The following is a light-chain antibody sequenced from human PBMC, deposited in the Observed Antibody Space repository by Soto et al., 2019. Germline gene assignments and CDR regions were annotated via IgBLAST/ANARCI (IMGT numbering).Light chain of an antibody. CDR1: QGISSY. Sequence: DIQLTQSPSFLSASVGDRVTITCRASQGISSYLAWYQQKPGKAPKLLIYAASTLQSGVPSGFSGSGSGTEFTLTFSILQPEDFATYYCQQLNSYPITFGQGTRLEIK. CDR2: AAS. V-gene: IGKV1-9*01. J-gene: IGKJ5*01. CDR3: QQLNSYPIT.